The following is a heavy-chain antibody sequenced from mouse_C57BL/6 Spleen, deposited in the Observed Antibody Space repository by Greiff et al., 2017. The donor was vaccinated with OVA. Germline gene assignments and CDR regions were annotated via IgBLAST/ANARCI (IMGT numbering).Heavy chain of an antibody. CDR3: ASPNWDESWFAY. Sequence: QVQLQQSGPELVKPGASVKISCKASGYAFSSSWMNWVKQRPGKGLEWIGRIYPGDGDTNYNGKFKGKATLTADKSSSTAYMQLSSLTSEDSAVYFWASPNWDESWFAYWGQGTLVTVSA. J-gene: IGHJ3*01. CDR1: GYAFSSSW. CDR2: IYPGDGDT. D-gene: IGHD4-1*02. V-gene: IGHV1-82*01.